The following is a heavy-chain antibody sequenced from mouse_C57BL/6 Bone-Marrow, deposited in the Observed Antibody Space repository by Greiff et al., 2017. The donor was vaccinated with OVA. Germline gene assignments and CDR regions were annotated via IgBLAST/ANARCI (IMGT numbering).Heavy chain of an antibody. J-gene: IGHJ1*03. Sequence: VQLKESVAELVRPGASVKLSCTASGFNIKNTYMHWVKQRPEQGLEWIGRIDPANGNTKYAPKFQGKATITADTSSNTAYLQLSSLTSEDTAIYYCARGGITTVVAHWYFDVWGTGTTVTVSS. CDR1: GFNIKNTY. CDR2: IDPANGNT. V-gene: IGHV14-3*01. CDR3: ARGGITTVVAHWYFDV. D-gene: IGHD1-1*01.